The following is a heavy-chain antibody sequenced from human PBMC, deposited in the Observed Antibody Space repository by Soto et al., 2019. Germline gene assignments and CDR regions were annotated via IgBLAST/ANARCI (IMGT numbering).Heavy chain of an antibody. J-gene: IGHJ3*02. D-gene: IGHD2-2*01. CDR1: GFTFSSYA. CDR3: AKVGGLGYCSRTSCSYAFDI. CDR2: ISGSGGST. Sequence: EVQLLESGGGLVQPGGSLRLSCAASGFTFSSYAMSWVRQAPGKGLEWVSAISGSGGSTYYADSVKGRFTISRDNSKNTLYLQMNSLRAEDTAVYYCAKVGGLGYCSRTSCSYAFDIWGQGTMVTVSS. V-gene: IGHV3-23*01.